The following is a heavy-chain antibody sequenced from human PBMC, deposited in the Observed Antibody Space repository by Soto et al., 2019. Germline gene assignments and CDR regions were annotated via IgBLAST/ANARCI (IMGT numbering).Heavy chain of an antibody. Sequence: SETLSLTCAVYGGSFSGYYWSWIRQPPGKGLEWIGEINHSGSTNYNPSIKSRVTISVDTSKNQFSLKLSSVTAADTAVYYCARGRRATIFGVVKLSDAFDIWGQGTMVTVSS. CDR1: GGSFSGYY. V-gene: IGHV4-34*01. CDR3: ARGRRATIFGVVKLSDAFDI. J-gene: IGHJ3*02. CDR2: INHSGST. D-gene: IGHD3-3*01.